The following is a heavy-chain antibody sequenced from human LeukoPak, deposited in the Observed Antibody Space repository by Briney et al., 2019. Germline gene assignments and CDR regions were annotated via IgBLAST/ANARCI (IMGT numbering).Heavy chain of an antibody. Sequence: PGRSLRLSCSASGFTFSSYALHWVRQTPGKGLEYVSAISSNGGSTYYADSVKGRFTISRDNSKNTLYLQKSSLRAEDTAVYYCVKGHLVWELGHYFDYWGQGTLVTVSS. V-gene: IGHV3-64D*09. CDR1: GFTFSSYA. J-gene: IGHJ4*02. CDR3: VKGHLVWELGHYFDY. D-gene: IGHD1-26*01. CDR2: ISSNGGST.